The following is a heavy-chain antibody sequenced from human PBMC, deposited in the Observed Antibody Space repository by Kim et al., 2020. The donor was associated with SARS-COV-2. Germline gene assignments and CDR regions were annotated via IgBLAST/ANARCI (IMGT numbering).Heavy chain of an antibody. CDR2: IKQDGSES. D-gene: IGHD3-22*01. J-gene: IGHJ2*01. Sequence: GGSLRLSCAASGFTFSSYWMTWVRQAPGKGLEWVAYIKQDGSESYYVDSVKGRFAISRDNAKSTLYLHMDSLRVEDTASYYCARGLDTNGYYYYLTYWY. CDR3: ARGLDTNGYYYYLTYWY. V-gene: IGHV3-7*03. CDR1: GFTFSSYW.